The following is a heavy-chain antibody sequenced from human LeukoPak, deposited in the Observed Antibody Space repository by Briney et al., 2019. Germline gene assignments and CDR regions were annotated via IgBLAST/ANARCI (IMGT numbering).Heavy chain of an antibody. CDR3: AKAWSGSYSYYFDY. D-gene: IGHD1-26*01. CDR2: ISWNSGRI. Sequence: GGSLRLSCAAPGFTFDDYAMHWVRQAPGKGLEWVSGISWNSGRIGYADSVKGRFTISRDNAKNSLYLQMNSLRAEDTALYYCAKAWSGSYSYYFDYWGQGTLVTVSS. CDR1: GFTFDDYA. V-gene: IGHV3-9*01. J-gene: IGHJ4*02.